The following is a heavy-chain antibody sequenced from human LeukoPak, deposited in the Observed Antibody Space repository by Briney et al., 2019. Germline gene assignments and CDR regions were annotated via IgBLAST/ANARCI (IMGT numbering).Heavy chain of an antibody. D-gene: IGHD3-10*01. CDR2: INHSGST. J-gene: IGHJ4*02. Sequence: PSETLSLTCAVYGGSFSGYYWSWIRQPPGKGLEWIGEINHSGSTNYNPSLKSRVTISVDTSKNQFSLKLSSVTAADTAVYYCARDGAVLLWFGELSRWGQGTLVTVSS. V-gene: IGHV4-34*01. CDR3: ARDGAVLLWFGELSR. CDR1: GGSFSGYY.